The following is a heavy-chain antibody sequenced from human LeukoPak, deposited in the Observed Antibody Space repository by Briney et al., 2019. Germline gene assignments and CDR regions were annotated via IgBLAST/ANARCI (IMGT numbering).Heavy chain of an antibody. Sequence: PGGSLRLSCAASGFNISSNYMSWVRQAPGKGLEWVSVLYGAGSAYYADSVKVRFTISRHDSQNTLFLQMNSLRAEDTAVYYCARGGTPGFSTGRIDYWGQGTLVTVSS. CDR3: ARGGTPGFSTGRIDY. V-gene: IGHV3-53*04. CDR2: LYGAGSA. CDR1: GFNISSNY. D-gene: IGHD6-19*01. J-gene: IGHJ4*02.